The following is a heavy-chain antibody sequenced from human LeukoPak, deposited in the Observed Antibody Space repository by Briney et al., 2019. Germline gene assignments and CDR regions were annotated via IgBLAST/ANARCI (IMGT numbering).Heavy chain of an antibody. V-gene: IGHV4-39*07. D-gene: IGHD6-19*01. J-gene: IGHJ4*02. Sequence: PSETQSLTCTVSGGSISSSSYYWGWIRQPPGKGLEWIGSIYYSGSTYYNPSLKSRVTISVDTSKNQFSLKLSSVTAADTAVYYCARGEQWLAGDYWGQGTLVTVSS. CDR1: GGSISSSSYY. CDR2: IYYSGST. CDR3: ARGEQWLAGDY.